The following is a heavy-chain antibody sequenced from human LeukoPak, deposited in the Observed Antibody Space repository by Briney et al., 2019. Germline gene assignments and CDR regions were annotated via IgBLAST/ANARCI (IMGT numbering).Heavy chain of an antibody. D-gene: IGHD3-16*01. CDR2: IKQDGTEK. J-gene: IGHJ3*02. CDR1: GFTFSTYW. Sequence: PGGSLRLSCAASGFTFSTYWMSWVRQAPGKGLEWVANIKQDGTEKYYVDSVKGRFTISRDNSKNTLYLQMNSLRAEDTAVYYCVKRGFGGWGAFDIWGQGTMVTVSS. CDR3: VKRGFGGWGAFDI. V-gene: IGHV3-7*03.